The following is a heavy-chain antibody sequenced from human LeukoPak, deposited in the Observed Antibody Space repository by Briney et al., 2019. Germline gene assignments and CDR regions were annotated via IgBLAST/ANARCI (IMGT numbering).Heavy chain of an antibody. CDR3: ARLSNWGSYYYYMDV. V-gene: IGHV4-61*09. Sequence: SQTLSLTCTVSGGSISSGNYYWSWIRQPAGKGLEWIGHIYGSGSTKYNPSLKSRVIISVDTSKNQFSLKLSSVTAADTAVYYCARLSNWGSYYYYMDVWGKGTTVTISS. D-gene: IGHD7-27*01. CDR1: GGSISSGNYY. J-gene: IGHJ6*03. CDR2: IYGSGST.